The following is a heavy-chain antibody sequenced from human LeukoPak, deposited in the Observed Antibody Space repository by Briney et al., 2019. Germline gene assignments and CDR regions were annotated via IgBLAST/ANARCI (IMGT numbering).Heavy chain of an antibody. Sequence: SETLSLTCTVSGGSISSYYWSWIRQPPGKGLEWIGYIDYSGSTNYNPSLKSRVTISVDTSKNQFSLKLSSVTAADTAVYYCARDRQGAFDIWGQGTMVTVSS. CDR3: ARDRQGAFDI. CDR2: IDYSGST. V-gene: IGHV4-59*01. J-gene: IGHJ3*02. CDR1: GGSISSYY.